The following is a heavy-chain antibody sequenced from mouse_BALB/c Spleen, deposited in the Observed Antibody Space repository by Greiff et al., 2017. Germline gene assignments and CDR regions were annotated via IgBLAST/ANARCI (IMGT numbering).Heavy chain of an antibody. CDR2: IWAGGST. CDR1: GFSLTSYG. Sequence: VKLVESGPGLVAPSQSLSITCTVSGFSLTSYGVHWVRQPPGKGLEWLGVIWAGGSTNYNSALMSRLSISKDNSKSQVFLKMNSLQTDDTAMYYCARDDGYYFAYWGQGTLVTVSA. V-gene: IGHV2-9*02. CDR3: ARDDGYYFAY. D-gene: IGHD2-3*01. J-gene: IGHJ3*01.